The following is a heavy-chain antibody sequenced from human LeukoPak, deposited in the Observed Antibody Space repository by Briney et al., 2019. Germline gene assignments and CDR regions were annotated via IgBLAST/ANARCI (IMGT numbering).Heavy chain of an antibody. Sequence: SETLSLTCAVYGGSFSGYYWSWIRQPPGKGLEWIGEINHSGSTNYNPSLKSRVTISVDTSKNQFSLKLSSVTAADTAVYYCARVMGACSSTSCPPYYYYGMDVWGQGTTVTVSS. CDR1: GGSFSGYY. V-gene: IGHV4-34*01. J-gene: IGHJ6*02. D-gene: IGHD2-2*01. CDR3: ARVMGACSSTSCPPYYYYGMDV. CDR2: INHSGST.